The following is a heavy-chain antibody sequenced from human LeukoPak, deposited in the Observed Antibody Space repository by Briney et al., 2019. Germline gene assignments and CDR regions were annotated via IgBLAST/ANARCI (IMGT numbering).Heavy chain of an antibody. D-gene: IGHD6-13*01. V-gene: IGHV1-69*13. CDR1: GGTFSSYA. CDR3: ARGAYSSSWMNPIGY. J-gene: IGHJ4*02. Sequence: GASVKVSCKASGGTFSSYAISWVRQAPGQGLEWMGGIIPIFGTANYAQKFQGRVTITADESTSTAYMELGSLRSEDTAVYYCARGAYSSSWMNPIGYWGQGTLVTVSS. CDR2: IIPIFGTA.